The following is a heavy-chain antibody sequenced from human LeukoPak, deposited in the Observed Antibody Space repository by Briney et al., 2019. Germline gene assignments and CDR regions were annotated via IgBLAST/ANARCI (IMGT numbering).Heavy chain of an antibody. CDR1: GFTVSSNY. Sequence: GGSLRLSCAASGFTVSSNYMSWVRQAPGKGLEWVSVIYSGGSTYYADSVKGRFTISRDNSKNTLYLQMNSLRAEDTAVYYCAREDSSDYPFDYWGQGTLVTVSS. V-gene: IGHV3-66*01. D-gene: IGHD6-19*01. J-gene: IGHJ4*02. CDR3: AREDSSDYPFDY. CDR2: IYSGGST.